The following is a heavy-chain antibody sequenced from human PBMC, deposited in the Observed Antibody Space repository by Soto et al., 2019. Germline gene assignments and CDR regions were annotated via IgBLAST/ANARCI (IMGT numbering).Heavy chain of an antibody. CDR3: ATEPSI. Sequence: SETLALTSTVARDSISSYGYSWSWIRQPPGKCLEWIGYIYYIGIXXYNPSLKXXVTISVDTSKXQFSLXLNSVTAADTAVYYCATEPSIWGQGTLVTV. J-gene: IGHJ4*02. CDR1: RDSISSYGYS. V-gene: IGHV4-31*01. D-gene: IGHD3-3*01. CDR2: IYYIGIX.